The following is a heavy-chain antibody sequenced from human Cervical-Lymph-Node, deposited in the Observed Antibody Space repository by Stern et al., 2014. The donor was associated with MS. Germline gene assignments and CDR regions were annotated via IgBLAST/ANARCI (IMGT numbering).Heavy chain of an antibody. CDR3: ARGGIGSSRLYYHFYGMDV. V-gene: IGHV1-69*01. D-gene: IGHD6-6*01. J-gene: IGHJ6*02. CDR2: FVTLVGTT. Sequence: VQLVQSGAEVKKPGSSVKVSCKASGGTFNSYVISWVRQAPGQGLEWMGGFVTLVGTTHYAQKLQGRVTITADESRSTTYMELTSLRSDDTAVYYCARGGIGSSRLYYHFYGMDVWGLGTTVTVSS. CDR1: GGTFNSYV.